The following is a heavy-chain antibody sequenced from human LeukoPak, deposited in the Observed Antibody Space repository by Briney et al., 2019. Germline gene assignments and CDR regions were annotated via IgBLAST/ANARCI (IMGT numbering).Heavy chain of an antibody. CDR3: ARDGYYGSGSYYNGVFDY. Sequence: GGSLRLSCAASGFTFSSYAMSWIRQAPGKGLEWVSAISVSGGSTYYADSVKGRFTISRDNSKNTLYLQMNSLRAEDTAVYYCARDGYYGSGSYYNGVFDYWGQGTLVTVSS. CDR1: GFTFSSYA. D-gene: IGHD3-10*01. CDR2: ISVSGGST. J-gene: IGHJ4*02. V-gene: IGHV3-23*01.